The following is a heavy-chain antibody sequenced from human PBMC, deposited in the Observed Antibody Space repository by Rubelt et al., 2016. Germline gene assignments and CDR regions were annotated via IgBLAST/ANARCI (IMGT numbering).Heavy chain of an antibody. V-gene: IGHV4-39*07. J-gene: IGHJ4*02. CDR2: IYYSGST. Sequence: QLQLQESGPGLVKPSETLSLTCTVSGGSISSSSYYWGWIRQPPGKGLEWIGSIYYSGSTYYNPSLMSGVTISVDTSKNQFSRKLSSVTAADTAVYYCAGGAMDCTNGVCYSGKLFYWGQGTLVTVSS. CDR3: AGGAMDCTNGVCYSGKLFY. D-gene: IGHD2-8*01. CDR1: GGSISSSSYY.